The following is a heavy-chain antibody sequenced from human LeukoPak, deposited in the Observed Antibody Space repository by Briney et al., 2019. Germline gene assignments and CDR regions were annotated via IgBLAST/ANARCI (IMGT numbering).Heavy chain of an antibody. Sequence: SETLSLTCTVSGGSISGYYWSWIRQPPGKGLEWIGFIYYSGSTKYNPSLKSRVTISVDTSKNQFSLKLTSVTAADTAVYYCARYGSGSYSDDHFQHWGQGTLVTVSS. D-gene: IGHD3-10*01. CDR3: ARYGSGSYSDDHFQH. CDR1: GGSISGYY. V-gene: IGHV4-59*08. CDR2: IYYSGST. J-gene: IGHJ1*01.